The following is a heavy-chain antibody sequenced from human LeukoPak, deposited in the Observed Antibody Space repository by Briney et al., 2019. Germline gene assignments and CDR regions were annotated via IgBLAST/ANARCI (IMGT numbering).Heavy chain of an antibody. Sequence: PGGSLRLSCAASGFTFSSYWMSWVRQAPGKGLEWVANIKQDGSEEYYVDSVKGRFTISRDNAKNSLYLQMNSLRAEDTAVYYCARVSSGWFNWFDPWGQGTLVTVSS. CDR2: IKQDGSEE. J-gene: IGHJ5*02. D-gene: IGHD6-19*01. V-gene: IGHV3-7*01. CDR1: GFTFSSYW. CDR3: ARVSSGWFNWFDP.